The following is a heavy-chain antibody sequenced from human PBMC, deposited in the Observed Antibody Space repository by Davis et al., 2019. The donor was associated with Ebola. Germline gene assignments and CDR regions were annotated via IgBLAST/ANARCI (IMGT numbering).Heavy chain of an antibody. V-gene: IGHV4-59*01. CDR2: IYYSGST. Sequence: PSETLSLTCTVSGGSISSYYWSWIRQPPGKGLEWIGYIYYSGSTNYNPSLKSRVTISVDTSKNQFSLKLSSVTAADTAVYYCARADYYDRIDYWGQGTLVTVSS. D-gene: IGHD3-22*01. CDR1: GGSISSYY. J-gene: IGHJ4*02. CDR3: ARADYYDRIDY.